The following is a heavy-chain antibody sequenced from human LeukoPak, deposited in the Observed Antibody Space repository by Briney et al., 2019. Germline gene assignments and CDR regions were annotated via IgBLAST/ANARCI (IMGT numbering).Heavy chain of an antibody. CDR1: GGSINAYY. CDR2: VYHSGST. Sequence: SETLSLTCTVSGGSINAYYWSWIRQPPGKGLEWIGYVYHSGSTNYNPSLKSRVTMSVDTSNNQFSLKLSSVTAADAAMYYCAREGDYYDSGGYYRIDFWGQGTLVTVSS. CDR3: AREGDYYDSGGYYRIDF. D-gene: IGHD3-22*01. V-gene: IGHV4-59*01. J-gene: IGHJ4*02.